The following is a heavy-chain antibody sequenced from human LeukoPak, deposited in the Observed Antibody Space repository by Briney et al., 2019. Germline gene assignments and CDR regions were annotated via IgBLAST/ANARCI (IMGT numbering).Heavy chain of an antibody. J-gene: IGHJ6*02. CDR1: GFTFSSYT. Sequence: GGPLRLSCAASGFTFSSYTMSWVRQAPGKGLEWVSAISGSGGSTYYADSVKGRFTISRDNSKNTLYLQMNSLRAEDTAVYYCAKSITMIVCMDVWGQGTTVTVSS. D-gene: IGHD3-22*01. V-gene: IGHV3-23*01. CDR3: AKSITMIVCMDV. CDR2: ISGSGGST.